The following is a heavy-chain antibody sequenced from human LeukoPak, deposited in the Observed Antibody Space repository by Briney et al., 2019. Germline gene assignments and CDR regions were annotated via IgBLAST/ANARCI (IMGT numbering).Heavy chain of an antibody. V-gene: IGHV3-30*07. CDR2: ISYDGSNK. Sequence: PPGGSLRLSCAASGFTFSSYAMPWVRQAPGKGLEWVAVISYDGSNKYYADSVKGRFTISRDNSKSTLYLQMNSLRAEDTAVYYCAKRGSYFGGFDYWGQGTLVTVSS. J-gene: IGHJ4*02. CDR1: GFTFSSYA. D-gene: IGHD3-10*01. CDR3: AKRGSYFGGFDY.